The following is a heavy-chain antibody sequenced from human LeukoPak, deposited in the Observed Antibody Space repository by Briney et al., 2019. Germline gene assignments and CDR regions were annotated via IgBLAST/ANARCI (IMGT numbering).Heavy chain of an antibody. Sequence: GATVKISCKASGYTFTDYYMHWVQQAPGKGLEWMGRVDPEDGETIYAEKFQGRVTITADTSTDTAYMELRSLRSDDTAVYYCARDLEPAPRCKSGGNCYALYWGQGTLVTVSS. J-gene: IGHJ4*02. CDR3: ARDLEPAPRCKSGGNCYALY. CDR1: GYTFTDYY. D-gene: IGHD2-15*01. V-gene: IGHV1-69-2*01. CDR2: VDPEDGET.